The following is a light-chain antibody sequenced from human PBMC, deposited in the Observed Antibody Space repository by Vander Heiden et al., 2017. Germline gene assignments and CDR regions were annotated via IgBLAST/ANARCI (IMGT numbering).Light chain of an antibody. CDR1: SDDVGASEY. V-gene: IGLV2-8*01. Sequence: SALTPPPSASGSPGHSVTIPCTGTSDDVGASEYVSWYQKYPGKAPRLIIYEVNKRPSGVPDRFSGSKSGNTASLTVSRLQAEDDADYYCSSRAAANTLTFGGGTKLTVL. CDR3: SSRAAANTLT. CDR2: EVN. J-gene: IGLJ2*01.